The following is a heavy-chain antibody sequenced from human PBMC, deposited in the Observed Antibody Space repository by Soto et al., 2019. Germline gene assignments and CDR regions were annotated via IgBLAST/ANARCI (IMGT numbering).Heavy chain of an antibody. V-gene: IGHV3-9*01. CDR3: AKLARGGSSRSAY. CDR2: LNWDSGSI. D-gene: IGHD6-13*01. CDR1: GFTFDDHA. J-gene: IGHJ4*02. Sequence: EVQLVESGGGLGQPGRSLRLSCAASGFTFDDHAMHWVRQAPGKGLEWVSGLNWDSGSISYADSVKGRFTISRDNAKNSLYLQMNRLRAEDTALYYCAKLARGGSSRSAYWGQGTLVTVSS.